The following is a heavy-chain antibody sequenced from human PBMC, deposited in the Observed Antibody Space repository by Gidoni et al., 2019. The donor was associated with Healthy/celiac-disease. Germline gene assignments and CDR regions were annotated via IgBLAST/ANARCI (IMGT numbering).Heavy chain of an antibody. V-gene: IGHV4-34*01. D-gene: IGHD2-15*01. CDR3: AGGYCSGGSCYSIDY. J-gene: IGHJ4*02. CDR2: INHSGST. CDR1: GGSFSGYY. Sequence: QVQLQQWGAGLLKPSETLSLTCAVYGGSFSGYYWSWIRQPPGKGLEWIGEINHSGSTNYNPSLKSRVTISVDTSKNQFSLKLSSVTAADTAVYYCAGGYCSGGSCYSIDYWGQGTLVTVSS.